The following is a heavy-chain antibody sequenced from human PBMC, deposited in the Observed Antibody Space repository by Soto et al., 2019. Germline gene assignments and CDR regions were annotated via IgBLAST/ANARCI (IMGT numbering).Heavy chain of an antibody. CDR3: ARDLEYQLLDYYYGMDV. V-gene: IGHV1-18*01. J-gene: IGHJ6*02. Sequence: ASVKVSCKASGYTFTSYGISWVRQAPGQGLEWMGWISAYNGNTDYAQKLQGRVTMTTDTSTSTAYMELRSLRSDDTAVYYCARDLEYQLLDYYYGMDVWGQGTTVTVSS. CDR1: GYTFTSYG. D-gene: IGHD2-2*01. CDR2: ISAYNGNT.